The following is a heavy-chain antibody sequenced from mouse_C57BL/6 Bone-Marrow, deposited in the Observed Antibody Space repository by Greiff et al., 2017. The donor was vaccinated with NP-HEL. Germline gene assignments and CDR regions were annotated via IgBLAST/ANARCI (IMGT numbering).Heavy chain of an antibody. J-gene: IGHJ2*01. Sequence: QVQLQQSGPELVKPGASVKISCKASGYAFSSSWMNWVKQRPGKGLEWIGRIYPGDGDTNYNGKFKGKATLTADKSSSTAYMQLSSLTSEDSAVYFCARLDYGKDFDYWGQGTTLTVSS. D-gene: IGHD2-1*01. CDR3: ARLDYGKDFDY. V-gene: IGHV1-82*01. CDR1: GYAFSSSW. CDR2: IYPGDGDT.